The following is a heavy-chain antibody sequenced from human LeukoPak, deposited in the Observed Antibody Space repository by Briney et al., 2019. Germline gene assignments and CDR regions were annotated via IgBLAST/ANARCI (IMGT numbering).Heavy chain of an antibody. CDR2: INPNSGGT. Sequence: ASVKVSCKASGYTFTGYYMHWVRQAPGQGVEWMGRINPNSGGTNYAQKFQGRVTMTRNTSISTAYMELSSLRSEDTAVYYCARPYDTSGRSPNDAFDIWGQGTMVMVSS. CDR3: ARPYDTSGRSPNDAFDI. J-gene: IGHJ3*02. CDR1: GYTFTGYY. V-gene: IGHV1-2*06. D-gene: IGHD3-22*01.